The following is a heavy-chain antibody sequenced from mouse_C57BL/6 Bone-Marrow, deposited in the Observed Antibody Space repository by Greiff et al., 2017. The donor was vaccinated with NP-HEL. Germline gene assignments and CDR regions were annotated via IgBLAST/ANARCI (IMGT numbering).Heavy chain of an antibody. D-gene: IGHD1-1*01. CDR1: GFTFSDFY. Sequence: EVKVVESGGGLVQSGRSLRLSCATSGFTFSDFYMEWVRQAPGQGLEWLAASRNKANDYTTEYSASVTVPFIVSRDTSQSILYLQMNALRAEDTAIYYCARDATTVESYWYFDVWGTGTTVTVSS. V-gene: IGHV7-1*01. CDR2: SRNKANDYTT. CDR3: ARDATTVESYWYFDV. J-gene: IGHJ1*03.